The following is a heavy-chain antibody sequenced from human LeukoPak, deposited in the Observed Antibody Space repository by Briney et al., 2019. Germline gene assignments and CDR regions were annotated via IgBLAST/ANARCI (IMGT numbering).Heavy chain of an antibody. CDR1: GGSISSYY. Sequence: SETLSLTCTVSGGSISSYYWSWIRQPPGKGLEWIGEINHSGSTNYNPSLKSRVTISVDTSKNQFSLKLSSVTAADTAVYYCARGERWNGYFDYWGQGTLVTVSS. CDR2: INHSGST. D-gene: IGHD1-1*01. J-gene: IGHJ4*02. CDR3: ARGERWNGYFDY. V-gene: IGHV4-34*01.